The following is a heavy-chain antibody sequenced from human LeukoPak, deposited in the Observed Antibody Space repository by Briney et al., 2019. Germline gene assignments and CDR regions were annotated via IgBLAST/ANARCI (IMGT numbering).Heavy chain of an antibody. V-gene: IGHV3-23*01. J-gene: IGHJ4*02. Sequence: GGSLRLSCVASGFTFSEYAMRWGRQAPGKGLEWVSGISDSGGSTYYADSVKGRCTISRDNSKNTVSLQMNNLRAEDTAVYFCARHDSFIPYWGQGTLVTVTS. CDR3: ARHDSFIPY. CDR2: ISDSGGST. CDR1: GFTFSEYA. D-gene: IGHD3-16*02.